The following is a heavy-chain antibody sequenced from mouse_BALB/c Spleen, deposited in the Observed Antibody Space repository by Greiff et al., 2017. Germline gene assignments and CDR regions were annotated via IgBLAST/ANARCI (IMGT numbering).Heavy chain of an antibody. V-gene: IGHV1S29*02. J-gene: IGHJ3*01. D-gene: IGHD2-4*01. CDR3: ARGGTMITEFAY. CDR1: GYTFTDYN. Sequence: EVQLQESGPELVKPGASVKISCKASGYTFTDYNMHWVKQSHGKSLEWIGYIYPYNGGTGYNQKFKSKATLTVDNSSSTAYMELRSLTSEDSAVYYCARGGTMITEFAYWGQGTLVTVSA. CDR2: IYPYNGGT.